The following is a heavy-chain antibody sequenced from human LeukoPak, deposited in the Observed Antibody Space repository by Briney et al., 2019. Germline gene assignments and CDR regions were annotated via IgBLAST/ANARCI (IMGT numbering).Heavy chain of an antibody. V-gene: IGHV3-48*03. CDR3: ARLLIAAAGFNWFDP. CDR1: GFTFSSFE. Sequence: GGSLRLSCAASGFTFSSFEMKWVRQAPGKGLEWVSYISSGGSTIYYADSVKGRFTISRDNAKNSLYLQMNSLRAEDTAVYYCARLLIAAAGFNWFDPWGQGTLVTVSS. D-gene: IGHD6-13*01. J-gene: IGHJ5*02. CDR2: ISSGGSTI.